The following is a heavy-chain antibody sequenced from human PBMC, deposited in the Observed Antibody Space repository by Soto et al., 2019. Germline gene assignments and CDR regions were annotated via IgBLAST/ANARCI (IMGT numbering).Heavy chain of an antibody. CDR2: ISAHNGKT. Sequence: QVQLVQSGAEVKKPGASVKVSCKASGYIFSSYAISWVRQAPGQGLEWMGWISAHNGKTNYPQKLRGRVTMTTDTSTSTAYMELRSLRSDDTAVYYCARVDTAMVTASYWGQGTLVTVSS. D-gene: IGHD5-18*01. V-gene: IGHV1-18*01. J-gene: IGHJ4*02. CDR1: GYIFSSYA. CDR3: ARVDTAMVTASY.